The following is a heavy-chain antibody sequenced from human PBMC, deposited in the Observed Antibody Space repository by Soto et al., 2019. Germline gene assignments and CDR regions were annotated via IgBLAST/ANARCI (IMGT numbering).Heavy chain of an antibody. CDR2: INPSGGST. D-gene: IGHD3-16*01. J-gene: IGHJ4*02. CDR1: GYTFTSYY. Sequence: KGYCKGAGYTFTSYYMQWLRQAPGQGLEWMGIINPSGGSTSYAQKFQGRVTMARDTSTSTVYMELSSLKASDSGIYYCAKHVDNWGAPYYFDSWGQGTQVTVSS. V-gene: IGHV1-46*01. CDR3: AKHVDNWGAPYYFDS.